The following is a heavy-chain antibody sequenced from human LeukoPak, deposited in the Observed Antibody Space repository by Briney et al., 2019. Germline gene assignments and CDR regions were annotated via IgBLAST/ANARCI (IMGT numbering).Heavy chain of an antibody. V-gene: IGHV3-23*01. CDR2: ITGSGGST. CDR3: AKDLAKITMVRGVKPLFDY. Sequence: GGSLRLLCAASGFTLSSYGMIWVPRPPARGREDVSAITGSGGSTFYADAAKGRFTISRDNSKNTRYLQMNSLSAEDTAVYYWAKDLAKITMVRGVKPLFDYWGQGTLVTVSS. CDR1: GFTLSSYG. J-gene: IGHJ4*02. D-gene: IGHD3-10*01.